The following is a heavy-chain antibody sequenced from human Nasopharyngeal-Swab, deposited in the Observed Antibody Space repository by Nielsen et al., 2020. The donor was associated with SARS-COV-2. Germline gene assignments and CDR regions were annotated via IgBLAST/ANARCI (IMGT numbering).Heavy chain of an antibody. D-gene: IGHD6-13*01. CDR1: GFTISRYG. Sequence: GESLKISCEASGFTISRYGMHWVRQAPGKGLEWVTFISYDGSVKYYADSAKGRFTISTDVSNNTLYLQMNSLRVEDTAIYYCTKGAQLGDYWGQGTLVTVSS. J-gene: IGHJ4*02. CDR3: TKGAQLGDY. CDR2: ISYDGSVK. V-gene: IGHV3-30*18.